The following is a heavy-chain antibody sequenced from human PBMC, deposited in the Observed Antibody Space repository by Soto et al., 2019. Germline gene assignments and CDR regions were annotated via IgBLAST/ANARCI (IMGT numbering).Heavy chain of an antibody. CDR2: ISGYNGNT. J-gene: IGHJ6*02. CDR1: GYTFSNCG. V-gene: IGHV1-18*01. Sequence: ASVKVSCKTSGYTFSNCGINWVRQAPGQGLEWMGWISGYNGNTNYAQTVQGRVTMTTDTSTGTVYMELRSLKSDDTAIYYCSRFXMVGGWFDPNYYHGMDVWGQGTTVTVSS. CDR3: SRFXMVGGWFDPNYYHGMDV. D-gene: IGHD6-19*01.